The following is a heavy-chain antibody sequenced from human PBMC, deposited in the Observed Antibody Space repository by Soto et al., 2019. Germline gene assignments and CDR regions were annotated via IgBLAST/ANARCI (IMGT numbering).Heavy chain of an antibody. D-gene: IGHD6-13*01. CDR3: ARREIAAAGSRFFDY. J-gene: IGHJ4*02. CDR2: IGGSGGST. V-gene: IGHV3-23*01. CDR1: GFTFSTYG. Sequence: EVPLLQSGGGLVQPGGSLRLSCAASGFTFSTYGMSWVRQAPGKGLEWVSSIGGSGGSTYYADSVKGRFTISRDNSXXPLFVQMNSLRAEDKAVYYCARREIAAAGSRFFDYWGQGSLVTVAS.